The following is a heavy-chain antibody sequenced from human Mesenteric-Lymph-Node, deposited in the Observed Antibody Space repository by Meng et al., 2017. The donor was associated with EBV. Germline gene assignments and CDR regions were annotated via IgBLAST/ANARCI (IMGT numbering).Heavy chain of an antibody. CDR3: ARDGGAGGAKGY. Sequence: QVQLVQSGAEVKKPXXXXKXSCQASGYNFYSYSISWVRQAPGQGLEWMGWISGYYGNTNYAQKFQGRVLMTADTSTNTAYMELRSLTSDDTAFYYCARDGGAGGAKGYWGQGTLVTVSS. CDR1: GYNFYSYS. D-gene: IGHD3-16*01. CDR2: ISGYYGNT. V-gene: IGHV1-18*01. J-gene: IGHJ4*02.